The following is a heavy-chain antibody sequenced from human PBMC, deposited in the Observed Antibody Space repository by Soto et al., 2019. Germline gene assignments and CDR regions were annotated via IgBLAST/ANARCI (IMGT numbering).Heavy chain of an antibody. J-gene: IGHJ4*02. CDR2: IYYSGST. Sequence: SETLSLTCTVSGGSISSGGYYWSWIRQHPGKGLEWIGYIYYSGSTYYNPSLKSRVTISVDTSKNQFSLKLSSVTAADTAVYYCARELLLQPYFDYWGQGTLVTVSS. CDR3: ARELLLQPYFDY. CDR1: GGSISSGGYY. V-gene: IGHV4-31*03. D-gene: IGHD2-15*01.